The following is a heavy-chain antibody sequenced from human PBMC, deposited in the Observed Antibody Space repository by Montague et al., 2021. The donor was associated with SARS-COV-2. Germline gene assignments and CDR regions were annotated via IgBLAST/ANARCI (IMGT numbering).Heavy chain of an antibody. V-gene: IGHV4-39*07. D-gene: IGHD3-22*01. J-gene: IGHJ4*02. CDR3: ARGRVEITMIAVVFTGGIYYFDY. CDR1: GGSINSTTYY. Sequence: SETPSLTCTVSGGSINSTTYYWAWIRQPPGKGLEWIGSVYYTGSNYYNPSLKGRVTVSVDTSKNQFSLKLSSVTAADTAVYYCARGRVEITMIAVVFTGGIYYFDYWGRGTLVTVSS. CDR2: VYYTGSN.